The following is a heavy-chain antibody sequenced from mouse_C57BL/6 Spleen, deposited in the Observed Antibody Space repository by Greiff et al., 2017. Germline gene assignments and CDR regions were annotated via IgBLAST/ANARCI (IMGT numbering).Heavy chain of an antibody. D-gene: IGHD1-1*01. CDR2: ISSGGSYS. CDR3: ARHGGYGRRDWYFDV. V-gene: IGHV5-6*01. J-gene: IGHJ1*03. CDR1: GFTFSSYG. Sequence: EVQLVESGGDLVKPGGSLKLSCAASGFTFSSYGMSWVRPTPDKRLEWVATISSGGSYSYYPDSVKGRFTIYSDNAKNTLYLQMSSLKSEDTAMYYCARHGGYGRRDWYFDVWGTGTTVTVSS.